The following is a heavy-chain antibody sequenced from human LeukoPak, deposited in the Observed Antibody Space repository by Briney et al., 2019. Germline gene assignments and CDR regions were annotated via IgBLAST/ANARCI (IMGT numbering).Heavy chain of an antibody. CDR1: GFTVSSNY. V-gene: IGHV3-21*01. J-gene: IGHJ4*02. CDR2: ISSSSSYI. D-gene: IGHD5-24*01. CDR3: ARRMATIRGDYFDY. Sequence: GGSLRLSCAASGFTVSSNYMSWVRQAPGKGLEWVSSISSSSSYIYYADSVKGRFTISRDNAKNSLYLQMNSLRAEDTAVYYCARRMATIRGDYFDYWGQGTLVTVSS.